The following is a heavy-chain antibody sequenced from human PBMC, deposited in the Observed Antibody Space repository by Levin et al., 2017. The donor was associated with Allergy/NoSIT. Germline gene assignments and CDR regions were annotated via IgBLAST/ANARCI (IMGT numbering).Heavy chain of an antibody. CDR3: ARCGLLPDWYFDL. CDR1: GGSFSGYY. J-gene: IGHJ2*01. V-gene: IGHV4-34*01. D-gene: IGHD1-14*01. Sequence: PSETLSLTCAVYGGSFSGYYWSWIRQPPGKGLEWIGEINHSGSTTYNPSLTSRVTISVDTSKNQFSLKLTSVTAADTAVYYCARCGLLPDWYFDLWGRGTLVTVSS. CDR2: INHSGST.